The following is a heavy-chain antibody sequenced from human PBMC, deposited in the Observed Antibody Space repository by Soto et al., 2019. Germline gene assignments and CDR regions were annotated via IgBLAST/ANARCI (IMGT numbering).Heavy chain of an antibody. Sequence: PSETLSLTCTVSGGSISSYYWSWIRQPPGKGLEWIGYIYYSGSTNYNPSLKSRVTISVDTSKNQFSLKLSSVTAADTAVYYCARDSQQYYGSGSYFPEGFDPWGQGTLVTVSS. CDR2: IYYSGST. J-gene: IGHJ5*02. CDR3: ARDSQQYYGSGSYFPEGFDP. V-gene: IGHV4-59*01. CDR1: GGSISSYY. D-gene: IGHD3-10*01.